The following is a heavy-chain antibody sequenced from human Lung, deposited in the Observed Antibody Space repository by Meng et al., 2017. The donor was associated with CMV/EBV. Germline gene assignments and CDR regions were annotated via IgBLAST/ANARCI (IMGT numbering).Heavy chain of an antibody. CDR1: GGSFSGSY. J-gene: IGHJ5*01. V-gene: IGHV4-34*01. CDR3: ARLTGTVYVHWFDS. CDR2: IDGTRRT. D-gene: IGHD1-7*01. Sequence: GSLRLSCAVYGGSFSGSYWHWIRQPQGMGLEWIGEIDGTRRTKYSPSLNSRVTILLDTSKKQFSLELSSVTAADTAVYYCARLTGTVYVHWFDSWGQGTLVTVSS.